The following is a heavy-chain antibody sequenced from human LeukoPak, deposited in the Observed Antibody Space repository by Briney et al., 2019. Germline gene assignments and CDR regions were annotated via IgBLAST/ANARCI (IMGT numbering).Heavy chain of an antibody. CDR1: GGSISSYY. J-gene: IGHJ6*03. V-gene: IGHV4-59*01. Sequence: PSETLSLTCTVSGGSISSYYWSWLRQPPGKGLEWIGYIYYSGSTNYNPSLKSRVTISVDTSKNQFSLKLSSVTAAYTAVYYCARVSLFEGYYYYMDVWGKGTTVTVSS. CDR2: IYYSGST. D-gene: IGHD3-3*01. CDR3: ARVSLFEGYYYYMDV.